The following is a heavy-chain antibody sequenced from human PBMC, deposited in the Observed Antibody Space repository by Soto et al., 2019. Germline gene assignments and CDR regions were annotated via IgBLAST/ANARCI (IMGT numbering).Heavy chain of an antibody. CDR3: AKDRDIVVVVAAIGGLDV. D-gene: IGHD2-15*01. V-gene: IGHV3-30*18. CDR1: GFTFSSYG. Sequence: GGSLRLSCAASGFTFSSYGMHWVRQAPGKGLEWVAVISYDGSNKYYADSVKGRFTISRDNSKNTLYLQMNSLRAEDTAVYYCAKDRDIVVVVAAIGGLDVWGQGTTVTVSS. CDR2: ISYDGSNK. J-gene: IGHJ6*02.